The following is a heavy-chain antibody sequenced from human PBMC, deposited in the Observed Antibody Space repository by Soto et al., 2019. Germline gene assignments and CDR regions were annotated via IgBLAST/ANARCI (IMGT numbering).Heavy chain of an antibody. J-gene: IGHJ6*02. CDR3: ARALIRGYSYGYPNRYYYYYGMDV. D-gene: IGHD5-18*01. CDR1: GGTFSSYA. Sequence: SVKVSCKASGGTFSSYAISWVRQAPGQGLEWMGGIIPIFGTANYAQKFQGRVTITADESTSTAYMELSSLRSEDTAVYYCARALIRGYSYGYPNRYYYYYGMDVWGQGTTVTVSS. V-gene: IGHV1-69*13. CDR2: IIPIFGTA.